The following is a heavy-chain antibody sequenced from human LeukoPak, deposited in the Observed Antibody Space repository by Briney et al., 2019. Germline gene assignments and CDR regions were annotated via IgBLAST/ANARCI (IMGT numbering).Heavy chain of an antibody. Sequence: SVKVSCKASGGTFSSYAISWVRQAPGQGLEWMGGIIPIFGTANYAQKFQGRVTITADESTSTAYMELSSLRSEDTAVYYCARALFRIAVAGPYYYYGMDVWGQGTTVTVSS. V-gene: IGHV1-69*01. CDR1: GGTFSSYA. D-gene: IGHD6-19*01. CDR3: ARALFRIAVAGPYYYYGMDV. CDR2: IIPIFGTA. J-gene: IGHJ6*02.